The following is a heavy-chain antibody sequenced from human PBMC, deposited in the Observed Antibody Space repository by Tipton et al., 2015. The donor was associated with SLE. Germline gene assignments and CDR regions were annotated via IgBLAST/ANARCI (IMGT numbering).Heavy chain of an antibody. V-gene: IGHV4-39*07. J-gene: IGHJ5*02. CDR2: IHYSGIY. CDR1: GASVARIDSY. CDR3: ARQRLVPAGIGEVGP. D-gene: IGHD2-2*01. Sequence: TLSLTCTVSGASVARIDSYWAWIRQPPGKGLAWIGIIHYSGIYLYNPSLESRITISVDTSMHHFSLKLNSVTAADTGVYYCARQRLVPAGIGEVGPWGQGLLVTVSS.